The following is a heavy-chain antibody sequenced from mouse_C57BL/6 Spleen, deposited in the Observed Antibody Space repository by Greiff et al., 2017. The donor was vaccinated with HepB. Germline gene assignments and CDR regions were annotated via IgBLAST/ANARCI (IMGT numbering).Heavy chain of an antibody. Sequence: EVQLQQSGPELVKPGASVKISCKASGYSFTDYNMNWVMQCIGKSLEWIGAINPNYGTTSYNQKFKGKATLTVDQSTSTAYMQLNSLTSEDSAVYYCGRSGGDYYAMDYWGQGTSVTVSS. CDR3: GRSGGDYYAMDY. CDR1: GYSFTDYN. CDR2: INPNYGTT. V-gene: IGHV1-39*01. J-gene: IGHJ4*01. D-gene: IGHD1-1*02.